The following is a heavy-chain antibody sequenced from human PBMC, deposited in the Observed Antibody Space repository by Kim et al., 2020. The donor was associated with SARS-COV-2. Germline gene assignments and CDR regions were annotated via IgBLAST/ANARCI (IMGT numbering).Heavy chain of an antibody. Sequence: GGSLRLSCEASGFTFSSYPMSWVRQAPGKGLDYVSSINPTGGATYYADSVKGRFTISRYNSKNTLYLQMNSLRAEDTAIYYCARDYSSGWYRYGYWGPGTLVTVSS. D-gene: IGHD6-19*01. CDR3: ARDYSSGWYRYGY. V-gene: IGHV3-23*01. CDR1: GFTFSSYP. J-gene: IGHJ4*02. CDR2: INPTGGAT.